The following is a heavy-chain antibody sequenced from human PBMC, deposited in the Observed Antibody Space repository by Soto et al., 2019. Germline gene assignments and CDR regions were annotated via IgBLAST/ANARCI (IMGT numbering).Heavy chain of an antibody. Sequence: EVQLLESGGGLVQPGGSLSLSCVASGFTFSSYAMTWVRQAPGKGLEWVSGISGSGAFTYYADSVKGRFTISRDNSDNTLYLQMNSLRAEDTAVYYCANIRIVSSTWIPGEYWGQGALVTVSS. CDR2: ISGSGAFT. CDR3: ANIRIVSSTWIPGEY. CDR1: GFTFSSYA. D-gene: IGHD6-13*01. V-gene: IGHV3-23*01. J-gene: IGHJ4*02.